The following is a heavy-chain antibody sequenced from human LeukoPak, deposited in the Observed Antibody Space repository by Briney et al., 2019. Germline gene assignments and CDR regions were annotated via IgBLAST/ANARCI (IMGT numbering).Heavy chain of an antibody. CDR1: GGSFSNYY. V-gene: IGHV4-34*01. Sequence: SETLSLTCGVYGGSFSNYYWSWIRQPPGKGLEWIGEINHSGSTKYNPSLKSPVTISVDTSKNHFSLKLSSVTAADTAVYYCARGPPLGPDYDILTGYYNFAYWGQGTLVTVSS. CDR3: ARGPPLGPDYDILTGYYNFAY. CDR2: INHSGST. D-gene: IGHD3-9*01. J-gene: IGHJ4*02.